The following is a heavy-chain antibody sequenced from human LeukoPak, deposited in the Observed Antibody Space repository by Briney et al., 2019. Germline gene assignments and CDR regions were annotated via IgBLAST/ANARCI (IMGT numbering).Heavy chain of an antibody. D-gene: IGHD6-19*01. CDR3: ARTQQWLADFAH. CDR2: ISSSGSTI. Sequence: YYWGWIRQAPGKGLEWVSYISSSGSTIYYADSVKGRFTISRDNAKNSLYLQMNSLRAEETAVYYCARTQQWLADFAHWGQGTLVTVSS. CDR1: YY. V-gene: IGHV3-11*01. J-gene: IGHJ4*02.